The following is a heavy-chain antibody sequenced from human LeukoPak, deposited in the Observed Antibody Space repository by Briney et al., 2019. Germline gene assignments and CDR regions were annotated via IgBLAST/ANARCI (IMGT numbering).Heavy chain of an antibody. CDR3: TTDNPYDFWSGYSLYGMDV. Sequence: GGSLRLSCTASGFTFGDYALSWVRQAPGKGLEWVGRIKSKTDGGTTDYAAPVKGRFTISRDDSKNTLYLQMNSLKTEDTAVYYCTTDNPYDFWSGYSLYGMDVWGQGTTVTVSS. CDR1: GFTFGDYA. V-gene: IGHV3-15*01. CDR2: IKSKTDGGTT. J-gene: IGHJ6*02. D-gene: IGHD3-3*01.